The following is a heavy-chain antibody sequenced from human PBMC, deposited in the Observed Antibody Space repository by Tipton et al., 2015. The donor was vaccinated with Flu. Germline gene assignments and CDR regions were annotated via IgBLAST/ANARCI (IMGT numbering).Heavy chain of an antibody. J-gene: IGHJ5*02. Sequence: TLSLTCTVSGAFTPSYYWSWIRQPPGKGLEWIGYVSQSGSTSYNPSLNSRVTISMDTSRDLFSLRLNSVTAADTAVYYCARGEGGSSSAWFDPWGQGTLVTVSS. CDR1: GAFTPSYY. CDR3: ARGEGGSSSAWFDP. D-gene: IGHD6-6*01. CDR2: VSQSGST. V-gene: IGHV4-59*01.